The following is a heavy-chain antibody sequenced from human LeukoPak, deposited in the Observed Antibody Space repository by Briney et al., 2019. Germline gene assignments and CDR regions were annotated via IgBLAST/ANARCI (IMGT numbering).Heavy chain of an antibody. CDR2: VNHSGST. J-gene: IGHJ4*02. Sequence: SETLSLTCVVYGGSFSGYYWSWIRQPPGKGLEWIGEVNHSGSTNYNPSLKSRVTISVDTSKNRFSLKLSSVTAADTAVYYCAREIVGATLFDYWGQGTLVTVSS. V-gene: IGHV4-34*01. CDR1: GGSFSGYY. CDR3: AREIVGATLFDY. D-gene: IGHD1-26*01.